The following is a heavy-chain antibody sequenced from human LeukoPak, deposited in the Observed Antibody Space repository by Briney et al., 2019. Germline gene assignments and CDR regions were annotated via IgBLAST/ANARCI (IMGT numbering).Heavy chain of an antibody. CDR2: ISYDGSNK. CDR3: AKDGPMVRGVPPGPFDY. V-gene: IGHV3-30*18. J-gene: IGHJ4*02. D-gene: IGHD3-10*01. CDR1: GFTFSSYG. Sequence: GGSLRLSCAASGFTFSSYGMHWVRQAPDKGLEWVAVISYDGSNKYYADSVKGRFTISRDNSKNTLYLQMNSLRAEDTAVYYCAKDGPMVRGVPPGPFDYWGQGTLVTVSS.